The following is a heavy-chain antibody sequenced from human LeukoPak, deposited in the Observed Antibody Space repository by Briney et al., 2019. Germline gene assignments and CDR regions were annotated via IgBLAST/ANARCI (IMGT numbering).Heavy chain of an antibody. CDR3: ARYYGDYDHTPYYFDY. J-gene: IGHJ4*02. D-gene: IGHD4-17*01. CDR1: GGSISSYY. V-gene: IGHV4-59*01. CDR2: IYYSGST. Sequence: SETLSLTCTVPGGSISSYYWSWIRQPPGKGLEWIGYIYYSGSTNYNPSLKSRVTISVDTSKNQFSLKLSSVTAADTAVYYCARYYGDYDHTPYYFDYWGQGTLVTVSS.